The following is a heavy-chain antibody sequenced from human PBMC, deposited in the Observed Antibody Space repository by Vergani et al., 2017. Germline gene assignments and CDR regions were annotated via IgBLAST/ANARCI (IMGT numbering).Heavy chain of an antibody. V-gene: IGHV3-48*01. CDR3: ARNYDFWSGYHPGWYFDL. Sequence: VQLVESGGGVVQPGGSLRLSCAASGFTFSSYGMHWVRQAPGKGLEWVSYISSSSSTIYYADSVKGRFTISRDNAKNSLYLQMNSLRAEDTAVYYCARNYDFWSGYHPGWYFDLWGRGTLVTVSS. D-gene: IGHD3-3*01. CDR2: ISSSSSTI. CDR1: GFTFSSYG. J-gene: IGHJ2*01.